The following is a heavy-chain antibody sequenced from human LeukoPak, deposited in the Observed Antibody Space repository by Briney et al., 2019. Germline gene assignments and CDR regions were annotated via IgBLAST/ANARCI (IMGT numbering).Heavy chain of an antibody. J-gene: IGHJ6*03. D-gene: IGHD1-26*01. V-gene: IGHV1-2*02. CDR1: GYTITGYY. CDR3: ARAVGFYYYYYMDV. CDR2: INPNSGDT. Sequence: ASVKVSCKASGYTITGYYMHWVRQAPGQGLEWKGWINPNSGDTNYAQKFQGRDTMTRDTSISTAYMELSRLRSDDTAVYYCARAVGFYYYYYMDVWGKGTTVTISS.